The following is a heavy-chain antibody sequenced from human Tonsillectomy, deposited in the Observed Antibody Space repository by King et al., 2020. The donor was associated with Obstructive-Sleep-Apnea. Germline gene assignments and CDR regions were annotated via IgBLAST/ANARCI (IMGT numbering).Heavy chain of an antibody. D-gene: IGHD3-10*01. J-gene: IGHJ4*02. CDR2: IYWNDDK. Sequence: TLQESGPALVKPTQTLTLTCTFSGFSLTTGGVGVGWIRQPPGKALEWLALIYWNDDKFYSPSLKTRLTITKDTSKNQVVLTMTNMDPVDTATYYCAHRLSLEYHGSGTFDYWGQGTLVTVSS. CDR3: AHRLSLEYHGSGTFDY. V-gene: IGHV2-5*01. CDR1: GFSLTTGGVG.